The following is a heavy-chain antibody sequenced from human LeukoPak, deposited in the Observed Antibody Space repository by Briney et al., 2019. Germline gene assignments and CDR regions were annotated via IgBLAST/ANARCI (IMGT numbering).Heavy chain of an antibody. CDR1: GYTFIDYS. CDR3: ARVTTVTRSPWSWGPKKIGQEVNWFDP. J-gene: IGHJ5*02. D-gene: IGHD4-17*01. Sequence: GASLRVSCKASGYTFIDYSITWVRQAPGQGLEWMGWISPYNADTNYAQNFQGRVTMTTDRSTRTAYMELRNLRSDDTAVYYCARVTTVTRSPWSWGPKKIGQEVNWFDPWGQGTLITVS. V-gene: IGHV1-18*01. CDR2: ISPYNADT.